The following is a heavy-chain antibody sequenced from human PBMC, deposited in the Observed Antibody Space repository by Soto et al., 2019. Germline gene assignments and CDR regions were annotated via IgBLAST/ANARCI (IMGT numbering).Heavy chain of an antibody. D-gene: IGHD6-13*01. CDR3: ARSIATPGTNIDL. CDR1: GGSISSGGYY. Sequence: SETLSLTCTVSGGSISSGGYYWSWIRQHPGKGLEWVGYSYYTGSSYYNPSLKSRVTISVDASKNQLSLRLASVTAADTAVYYCARSIATPGTNIDLLGQGTLVTVSS. CDR2: SYYTGSS. V-gene: IGHV4-31*03. J-gene: IGHJ5*02.